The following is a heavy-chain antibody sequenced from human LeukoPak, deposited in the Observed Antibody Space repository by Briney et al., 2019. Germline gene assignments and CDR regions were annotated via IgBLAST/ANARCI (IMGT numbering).Heavy chain of an antibody. J-gene: IGHJ4*02. D-gene: IGHD3-22*01. CDR2: ISSSSSCI. V-gene: IGHV3-21*01. CDR3: ARPYYYDSSGYYGY. CDR1: GFTFSSYS. Sequence: PGGSLRLSCAASGFTFSSYSMNWVRQAPGKGLEWVSSISSSSSCIYYADSVKGRFTISRDNAKNSLYLQMNSLRAEDTAVYYCARPYYYDSSGYYGYWGQGTLVTVSS.